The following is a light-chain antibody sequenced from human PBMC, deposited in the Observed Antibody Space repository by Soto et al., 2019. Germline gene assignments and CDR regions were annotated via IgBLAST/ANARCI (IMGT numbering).Light chain of an antibody. CDR1: SSDIGRYNF. CDR3: TSYTITSPYV. CDR2: EAT. Sequence: QSALTQPASMSGSPGQSITISCTGTSSDIGRYNFVSWYQHHPGKAPKLIIYEATKRPSGVSYRFSGSKSGNTASLTISGLQAEDEADYYCTSYTITSPYVFGNGTKVIV. J-gene: IGLJ1*01. V-gene: IGLV2-14*01.